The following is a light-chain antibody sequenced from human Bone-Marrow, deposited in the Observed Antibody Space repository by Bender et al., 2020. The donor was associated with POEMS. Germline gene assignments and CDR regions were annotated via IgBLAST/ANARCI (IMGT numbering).Light chain of an antibody. V-gene: IGLV2-14*01. CDR3: CSYAGIYTVV. Sequence: QSALTQPASVSGSPGQSITISCTGTSSDIGAYNYVSWYQQHPGKAPKLMIYDVSYRPSGVSHRFSGSKSGNTASLSISGLQAEDEADYYCCSYAGIYTVVFGGGTKLTVL. CDR2: DVS. CDR1: SSDIGAYNY. J-gene: IGLJ2*01.